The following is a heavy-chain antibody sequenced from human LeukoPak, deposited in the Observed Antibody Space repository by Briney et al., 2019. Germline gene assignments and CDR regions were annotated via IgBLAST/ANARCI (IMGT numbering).Heavy chain of an antibody. D-gene: IGHD3-22*01. CDR1: GVSISSSY. V-gene: IGHV4-59*01. CDR3: ARGYYDSSGYSNAFDI. CDR2: IHQNVNT. J-gene: IGHJ3*02. Sequence: SQTLSLTCPVSGVSISSSYWSWIRQPPGNRLEWIGFIHQNVNTNYNPSLKSRVTMSVDTSKNQFSLQMRSVTAADTAVYYVARGYYDSSGYSNAFDIRGQGTMVAV.